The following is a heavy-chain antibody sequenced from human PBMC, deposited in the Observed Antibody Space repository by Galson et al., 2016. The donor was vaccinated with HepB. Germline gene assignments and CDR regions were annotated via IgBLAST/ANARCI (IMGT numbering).Heavy chain of an antibody. CDR2: IDHSGSS. CDR3: ATLKLRTGGDA. J-gene: IGHJ5*02. V-gene: IGHV4-34*01. CDR1: GGSFSGYY. D-gene: IGHD3-3*01. Sequence: SETLSLTCAASGGSFSGYYWSWIRQPPGKGLERIGEIDHSGSSNFNPSLKSRVTMSVDTSKNQFSLKLSSVTAADTAMYYCATLKLRTGGDAWGQGSLVTVSS.